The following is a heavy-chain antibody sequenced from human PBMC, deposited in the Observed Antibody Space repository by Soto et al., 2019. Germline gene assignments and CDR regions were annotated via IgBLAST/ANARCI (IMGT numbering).Heavy chain of an antibody. CDR2: ISWKSGAI. Sequence: EVQLVESGGGLVQPGRSLRLSCSASGFTVDEYAMHWVRQAPGKGLEWVSGISWKSGAIAYADSVRGRFTIPRDSAKNSMYLQMNSLRAEDTAFYYCARERRGYLDYWGQGTLVTVSS. D-gene: IGHD2-2*01. J-gene: IGHJ4*02. CDR3: ARERRGYLDY. CDR1: GFTVDEYA. V-gene: IGHV3-9*01.